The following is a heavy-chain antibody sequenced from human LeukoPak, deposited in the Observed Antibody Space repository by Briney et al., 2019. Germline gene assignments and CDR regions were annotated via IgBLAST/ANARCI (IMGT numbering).Heavy chain of an antibody. CDR2: ISYDGSNK. CDR3: ARVRVVRVYGLKSVYFDY. CDR1: GFTFRNYG. Sequence: GGSLRLSCAASGFTFRNYGMSWARQAPGKGLEWVAVISYDGSNKYYADSVKGRFTISRDNSKNTLYLQMNSLRAEDTAVYYCARVRVVRVYGLKSVYFDYWGQGTLVTVSS. D-gene: IGHD1-26*01. V-gene: IGHV3-30*03. J-gene: IGHJ4*02.